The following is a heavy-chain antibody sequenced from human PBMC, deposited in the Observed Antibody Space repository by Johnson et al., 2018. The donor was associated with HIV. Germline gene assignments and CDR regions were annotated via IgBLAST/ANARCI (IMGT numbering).Heavy chain of an antibody. J-gene: IGHJ3*02. Sequence: QVQLVESGGGVVQPGRSLRLSCAASGFTFSNYAIHWVRQAPGKGLEWVAVIWSDGSNKYYADSVKGRFTISRDNSKNTLFLQMNSLRADDTAMYYCATSTASGAFDIWGQGTMVTVSS. CDR2: IWSDGSNK. D-gene: IGHD1-1*01. CDR3: ATSTASGAFDI. CDR1: GFTFSNYA. V-gene: IGHV3-33*08.